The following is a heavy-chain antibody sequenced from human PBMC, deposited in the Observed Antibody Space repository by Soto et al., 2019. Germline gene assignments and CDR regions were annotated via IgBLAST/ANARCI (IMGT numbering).Heavy chain of an antibody. J-gene: IGHJ4*02. V-gene: IGHV3-23*01. Sequence: GGPLKLSFAASGFIFGGYPMAWVPQAPGKGLEWVSGISGRGGSTYYAGSVKGRFTISRDMPKNTLFLQMTSLRAEDTAVYYCAKQSVDYDGSRGYHFDYWGQGTLVTVSS. D-gene: IGHD3-22*01. CDR1: GFIFGGYP. CDR3: AKQSVDYDGSRGYHFDY. CDR2: ISGRGGST.